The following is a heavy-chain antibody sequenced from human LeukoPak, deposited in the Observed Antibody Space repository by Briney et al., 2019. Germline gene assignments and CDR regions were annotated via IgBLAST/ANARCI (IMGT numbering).Heavy chain of an antibody. V-gene: IGHV3-9*01. CDR2: ISWNSGSI. CDR3: AKQTKDYISSSWPHFDY. D-gene: IGHD6-13*01. Sequence: PGGSLRLSCAASGFTFDDYAMHWVRQAPGKGLEWVSGISWNSGSIGYADSVKGRFTISRDNAKNSLYLQMNSLRAEDTALYYCAKQTKDYISSSWPHFDYWGQGTLVTVSS. CDR1: GFTFDDYA. J-gene: IGHJ4*02.